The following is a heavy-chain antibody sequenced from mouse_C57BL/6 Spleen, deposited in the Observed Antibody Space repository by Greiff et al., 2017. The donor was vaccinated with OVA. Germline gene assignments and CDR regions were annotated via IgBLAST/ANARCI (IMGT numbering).Heavy chain of an antibody. D-gene: IGHD1-1*01. CDR3: ARSYGSSSYAMDY. V-gene: IGHV1-22*01. CDR1: GSTFTDYN. Sequence: VQLQQSGPELVKPGASVKMSCKASGSTFTDYNMHWVKQSHGKSLEWFGYINPNNGGTSYNQKFKGKATLTVNKSYSTAYMELRSVTSEDSAVYYCARSYGSSSYAMDYWGQGTSVTVSS. J-gene: IGHJ4*01. CDR2: INPNNGGT.